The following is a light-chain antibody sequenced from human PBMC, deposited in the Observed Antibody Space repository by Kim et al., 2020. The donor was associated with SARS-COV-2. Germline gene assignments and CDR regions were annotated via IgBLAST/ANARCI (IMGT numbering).Light chain of an antibody. CDR2: AAS. J-gene: IGKJ2*01. CDR1: QSISSY. V-gene: IGKV1-39*01. Sequence: DIQMTQSPSSLSASVGDRVTITCRASQSISSYLNWYQQKRGRAPNLLIYAASNLQSGVPSRFSGSGSGTDFTLTISSLQPEDFATYYCQQSYSTPRTFGQGTKLEIK. CDR3: QQSYSTPRT.